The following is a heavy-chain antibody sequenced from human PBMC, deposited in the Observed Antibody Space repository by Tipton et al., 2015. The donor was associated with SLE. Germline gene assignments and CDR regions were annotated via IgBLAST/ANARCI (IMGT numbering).Heavy chain of an antibody. D-gene: IGHD3-22*01. CDR1: GGSFSGYH. CDR2: IYYVGSG. CDR3: AKNSSLRAFDV. Sequence: TLSLTCAVYGGSFSGYHWGWLRQPPGKGLEWIRTIYYVGSGYYNPSLKSRVTISVDKSKNLFSLELTSVTAADTAMYFCAKNSSLRAFDVWGQGKMVTVSS. J-gene: IGHJ3*01. V-gene: IGHV4-34*01.